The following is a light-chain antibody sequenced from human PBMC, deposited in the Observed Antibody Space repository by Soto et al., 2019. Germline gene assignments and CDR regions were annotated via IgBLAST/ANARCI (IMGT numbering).Light chain of an antibody. J-gene: IGKJ2*02. V-gene: IGKV1-5*03. CDR1: QSISSW. CDR3: QHYNGYSGT. CDR2: KAS. Sequence: DTQMTQSPSTLSASVGDRVTITCRASQSISSWLAWYQQKPGKAPKLLIYKASNLESGVPSRFSGSASGTEFTLTISSLQPDDRATYYCQHYNGYSGTFGQGTKLEIK.